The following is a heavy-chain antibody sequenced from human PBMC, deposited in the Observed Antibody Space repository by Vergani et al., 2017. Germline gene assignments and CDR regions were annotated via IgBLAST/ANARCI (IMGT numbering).Heavy chain of an antibody. V-gene: IGHV3-11*04. CDR1: GFTFSDYY. CDR2: ISGSGHTK. CDR3: ARDLLPGTLLLLAY. Sequence: QVQLVESGGGLVKPGGSLRLSCAASGFTFSDYYMTWIRQAPGKGLEWISYISGSGHTKYYADSVKGRFAISRDNAKNSLYLQMNNLRVEATAVYYCARDLLPGTLLLLAYWGQGTQVTVSS. J-gene: IGHJ4*02. D-gene: IGHD1-7*01.